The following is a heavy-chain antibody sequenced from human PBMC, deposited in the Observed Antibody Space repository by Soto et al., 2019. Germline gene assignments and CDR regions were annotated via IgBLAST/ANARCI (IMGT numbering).Heavy chain of an antibody. Sequence: QVQLVQSGAEVKKPGSSVKVSCKASGDTFSSYAISWVRQAPGQGLEWMGGIIPIFGTANYAQKFQGRVTITADESTSTAYMELSSLRSEDTAVYYCARDLSDYGDFHPYYFDYWGQGTLVTVSS. D-gene: IGHD4-17*01. CDR2: IIPIFGTA. CDR1: GDTFSSYA. V-gene: IGHV1-69*01. J-gene: IGHJ4*02. CDR3: ARDLSDYGDFHPYYFDY.